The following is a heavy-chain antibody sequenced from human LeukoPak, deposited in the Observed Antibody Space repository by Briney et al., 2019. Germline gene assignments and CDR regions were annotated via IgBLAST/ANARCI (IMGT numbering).Heavy chain of an antibody. CDR3: ARRGYYDSSGYYAH. Sequence: SETLSPTCTVSGGSISSYYWSWIRQPPGKGLEWIGYIYYSGSTNYNPSLKSRVTISVDTSKNQFSLKLSSVTAADTAVYYCARRGYYDSSGYYAHWGQGTLVTVSS. CDR2: IYYSGST. V-gene: IGHV4-59*08. CDR1: GGSISSYY. D-gene: IGHD3-22*01. J-gene: IGHJ4*02.